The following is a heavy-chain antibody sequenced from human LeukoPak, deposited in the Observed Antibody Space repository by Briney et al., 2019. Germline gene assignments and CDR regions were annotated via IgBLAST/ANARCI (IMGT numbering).Heavy chain of an antibody. Sequence: GGSLRLSCAASGFTFSSYAMHWVRQAPGKGLEWVAVISYDGSNKYYADSVKGRFTISRDNSKNTLYLQMNSLRAEDTAVYYCAYPSGYSSGWFDYWGQGTLVTVSS. J-gene: IGHJ4*02. CDR1: GFTFSSYA. CDR3: AYPSGYSSGWFDY. V-gene: IGHV3-30*04. D-gene: IGHD6-19*01. CDR2: ISYDGSNK.